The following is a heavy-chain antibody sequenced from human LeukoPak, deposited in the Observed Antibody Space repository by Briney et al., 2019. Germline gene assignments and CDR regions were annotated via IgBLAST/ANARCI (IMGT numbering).Heavy chain of an antibody. CDR1: GGTFSSYA. J-gene: IGHJ4*02. CDR3: ARGYYDSSGYFTY. CDR2: IIPILGIA. V-gene: IGHV1-69*04. Sequence: SVKVSCKASGGTFSSYAVSWVRQAPGQGLEWMGRIIPILGIANYAQKFQGRVTITADKSTSTAYMELSSLRSEDTAVYYCARGYYDSSGYFTYWGQGTLVTVSS. D-gene: IGHD3-22*01.